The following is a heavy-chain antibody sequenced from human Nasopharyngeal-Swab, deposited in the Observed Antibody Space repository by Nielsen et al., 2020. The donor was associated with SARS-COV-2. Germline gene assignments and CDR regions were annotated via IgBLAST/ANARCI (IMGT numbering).Heavy chain of an antibody. J-gene: IGHJ3*02. CDR3: ARVERSQQLVLGAFDI. CDR2: ISAYGNT. D-gene: IGHD6-13*01. V-gene: IGHV1-18*01. Sequence: WVRQAPGQGPEWMGWISAYGNTNYAQQLQGRVTMTTDTSTSTAYMELRSLRSDDTAVYYCARVERSQQLVLGAFDIWGQGTMVTVSS.